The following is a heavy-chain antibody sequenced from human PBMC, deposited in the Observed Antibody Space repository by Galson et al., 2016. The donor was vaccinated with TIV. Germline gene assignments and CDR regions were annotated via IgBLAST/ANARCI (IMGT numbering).Heavy chain of an antibody. V-gene: IGHV3-15*01. D-gene: IGHD3-16*01. CDR2: IKSKTDGGTT. CDR3: ATDGGKAFDI. J-gene: IGHJ3*02. Sequence: SGAEVKKPGESLKISCKGSGYSFTSYWIGWVRQMPGKGLEWVGRIKSKTDGGTTDYAAPVTGRFTISRDDSKNTLYLQMSSLKTEDTAVYYCATDGGKAFDIWGQGTMVTVSS. CDR1: GYSFTSYW.